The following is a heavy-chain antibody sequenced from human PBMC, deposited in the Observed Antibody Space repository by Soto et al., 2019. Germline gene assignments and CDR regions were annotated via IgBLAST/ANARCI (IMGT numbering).Heavy chain of an antibody. D-gene: IGHD6-19*01. CDR3: AIGFGSGWLFDY. CDR1: GYTFTSYD. V-gene: IGHV1-8*01. CDR2: MNPNSGNT. J-gene: IGHJ4*02. Sequence: ASVKVSCKASGYTFTSYDISWVRQATGQGLEWLGWMNPNSGNTGYAPKFQGRVTMTRNTSITTAYMELSSLRSEDTAVYYCAIGFGSGWLFDYWGQGTLVTVSS.